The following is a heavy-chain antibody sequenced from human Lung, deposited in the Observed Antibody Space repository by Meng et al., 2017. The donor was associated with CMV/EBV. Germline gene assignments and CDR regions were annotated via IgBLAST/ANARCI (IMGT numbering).Heavy chain of an antibody. CDR1: GGSIRTSNW. Sequence: SXTXSLXCAVSGGSIRTSNWWSWVRQPPGKGLQWIGEIYHSGYTNYNPSLKSRVTISVDNSKHQFSLKMSSVTAADTAVYYCARVNDPGGNCCDYWGLGTLVTVSS. J-gene: IGHJ4*02. D-gene: IGHD2-21*01. CDR3: ARVNDPGGNCCDY. CDR2: IYHSGYT. V-gene: IGHV4-4*02.